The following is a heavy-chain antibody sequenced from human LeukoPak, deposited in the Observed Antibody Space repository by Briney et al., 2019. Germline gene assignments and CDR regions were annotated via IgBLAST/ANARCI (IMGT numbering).Heavy chain of an antibody. CDR1: GGSISGYY. D-gene: IGHD3-22*01. Sequence: SETLSLTCTVSGGSISGYYWGWIRQSPGKGLEWIGYIYSSGETNYNPSLKSRVTISVDTSKNQLSLKLSSVTAADTAVYYCAGGFYDSSGYYLLLYWGQGTLVTVSS. CDR2: IYSSGET. CDR3: AGGFYDSSGYYLLLY. V-gene: IGHV4-59*08. J-gene: IGHJ4*02.